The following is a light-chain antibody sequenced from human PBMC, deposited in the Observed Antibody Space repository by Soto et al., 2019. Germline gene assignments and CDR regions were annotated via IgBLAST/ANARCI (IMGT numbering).Light chain of an antibody. V-gene: IGKV3-20*01. CDR1: QSVSSTY. CDR3: QQYGSSPRT. CDR2: GAS. Sequence: ELVLTQSPGTLSLSPGERATLSCRASQSVSSTYLAWYQQKPGQAPRHLIYGASSRATSIPDRFSGSGSGTDFTLTISRLEPEDLAVYYCQQYGSSPRTFGQGTKVEIK. J-gene: IGKJ1*01.